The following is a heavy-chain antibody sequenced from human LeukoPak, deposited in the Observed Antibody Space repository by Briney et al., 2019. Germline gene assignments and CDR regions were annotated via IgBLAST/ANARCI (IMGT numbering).Heavy chain of an antibody. CDR3: AHGATYYGSGDWFDP. Sequence: SGPTLVKPTETRTLTCTFSGFSLSTSGVGVGWIRQPPGKALEWLALIYWDDDKRYSPSLKTRVTIVKDTSKNQVVFTITNLDPLHTATNYCAHGATYYGSGDWFDPWGQGTLVTVSS. CDR2: IYWDDDK. J-gene: IGHJ5*02. D-gene: IGHD3-10*01. CDR1: GFSLSTSGVG. V-gene: IGHV2-5*02.